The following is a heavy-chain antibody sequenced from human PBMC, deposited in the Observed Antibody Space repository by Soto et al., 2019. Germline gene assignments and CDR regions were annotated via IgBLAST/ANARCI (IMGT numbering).Heavy chain of an antibody. CDR2: INAGNGNT. CDR3: ARDLLFDY. CDR1: GYTFTSYG. J-gene: IGHJ4*02. V-gene: IGHV1-3*01. Sequence: QVQLVQSGAEVKKPGASVKVSCKASGYTFTSYGMHWVRQAPGQRLEWMGWINAGNGNTKYSQKFQGRVTITRDTSASTVYMELSSLRSDDTAVYYCARDLLFDYWGQGTLVTVSS.